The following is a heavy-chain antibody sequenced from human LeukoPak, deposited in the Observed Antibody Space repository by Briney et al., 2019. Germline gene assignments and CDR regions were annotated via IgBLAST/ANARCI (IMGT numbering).Heavy chain of an antibody. CDR3: AKYYYDSYEGYYFDY. D-gene: IGHD3-22*01. CDR2: ISAYNGNT. Sequence: ASVKVSCKASGYTFTSYGISWVRQAPGQGLEWMGWISAYNGNTNYAQKFQGRVTMTRDTSISTAYMELSRLKSDDTAFYYCAKYYYDSYEGYYFDYWGQGTLVTVSS. CDR1: GYTFTSYG. J-gene: IGHJ4*02. V-gene: IGHV1-18*01.